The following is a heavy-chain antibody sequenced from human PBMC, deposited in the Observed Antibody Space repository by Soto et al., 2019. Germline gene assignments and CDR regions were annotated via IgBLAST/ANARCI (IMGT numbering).Heavy chain of an antibody. D-gene: IGHD3-10*01. V-gene: IGHV1-8*01. CDR2: VNPNNGDT. Sequence: QVQLVQSGAEVKKPGASVKVYCKASGYTFTSLHMNWVRQATGQGLEWMGWVNPNNGDTGYAQKFQGRVTMTRNTSISTFYMELSSLTSDDTAVYYCARGVGDLGDYWGQGTLVTVSS. CDR1: GYTFTSLH. J-gene: IGHJ4*02. CDR3: ARGVGDLGDY.